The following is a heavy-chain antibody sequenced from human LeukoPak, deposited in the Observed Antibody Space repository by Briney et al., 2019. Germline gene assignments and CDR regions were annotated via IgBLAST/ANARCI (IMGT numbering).Heavy chain of an antibody. D-gene: IGHD2-2*01. CDR3: ARSPWSEVYCSSSTCSFRD. J-gene: IGHJ4*02. CDR1: GFTFSDYY. CDR2: INHSGRT. V-gene: IGHV4-34*01. Sequence: GSLRLSCAASGFTFSDYYMSWIRQPPGKGLEWVGEINHSGRTNYNPSLKSRVTISVDTSKNQFSLKLSSVTAADTAVYYCARSPWSEVYCSSSTCSFRDWGQGTLVTVSS.